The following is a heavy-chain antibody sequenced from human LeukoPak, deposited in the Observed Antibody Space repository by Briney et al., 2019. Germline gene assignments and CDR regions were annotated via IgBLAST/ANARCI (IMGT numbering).Heavy chain of an antibody. D-gene: IGHD5-18*01. CDR2: ISGSGGST. Sequence: GGSLRLSCAASGFIFSSSAMSWVRQAPGKGLEWVSSISGSGGSTSTSDPVKGRFTISRDNSKNTLYLQMNTLRAEDTAVYYCVRDDSNGVDYWGQGTLVTVSS. CDR3: VRDDSNGVDY. V-gene: IGHV3-23*01. CDR1: GFIFSSSA. J-gene: IGHJ4*02.